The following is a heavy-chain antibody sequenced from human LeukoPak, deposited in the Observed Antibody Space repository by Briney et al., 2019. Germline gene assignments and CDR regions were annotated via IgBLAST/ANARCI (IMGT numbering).Heavy chain of an antibody. V-gene: IGHV3-30*02. CDR3: AKASPHNYGSGSYYLNPFDP. Sequence: GGSLRLPCAASGFTFSSYGMHWVRQAPGKGLEWVAFIRYDGSNKYYADSVKGRFTISRDNSKNTLYLQMNSLRAEDTAVYYCAKASPHNYGSGSYYLNPFDPWGQGTLVTVSS. CDR2: IRYDGSNK. CDR1: GFTFSSYG. J-gene: IGHJ5*02. D-gene: IGHD3-10*01.